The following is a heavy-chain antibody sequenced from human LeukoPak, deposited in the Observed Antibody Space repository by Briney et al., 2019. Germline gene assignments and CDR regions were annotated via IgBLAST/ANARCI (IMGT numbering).Heavy chain of an antibody. CDR1: GFTVSSNY. CDR2: IYSGGST. Sequence: GGSLRLSCAASGFTVSSNYMSWVRQAPGKGLEWVSVIYSGGSTYYADSVKGRFTISRDNSKNTLYLQMNSLRVEDTAVYYCARDHVDYYESSGYYYYYFYGMDVWGQGTTVTVSS. CDR3: ARDHVDYYESSGYYYYYFYGMDV. D-gene: IGHD3-22*01. V-gene: IGHV3-53*01. J-gene: IGHJ6*02.